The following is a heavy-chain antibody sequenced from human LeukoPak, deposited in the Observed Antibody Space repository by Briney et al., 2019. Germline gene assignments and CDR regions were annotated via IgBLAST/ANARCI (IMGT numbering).Heavy chain of an antibody. CDR1: GGSISSSSYY. J-gene: IGHJ4*02. Sequence: SETLSLTCTVSGGSISSSSYYWGWIRQPPGKGLEWIGSIYYSGSTYYNPSLKSRVTISVDTSKNQFSLKLSSVTAADTAVYYCARGNDYGGKVIDYWGQGTLVTVSS. CDR3: ARGNDYGGKVIDY. D-gene: IGHD4-23*01. CDR2: IYYSGST. V-gene: IGHV4-39*07.